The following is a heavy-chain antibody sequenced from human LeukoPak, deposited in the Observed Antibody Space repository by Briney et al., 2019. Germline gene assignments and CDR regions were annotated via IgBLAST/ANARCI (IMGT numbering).Heavy chain of an antibody. Sequence: GGSLRLSCAASGFTFSSYDMHWVRQATGKGLEWVSAIGTAGDTYYPGSVKGRFTISRENAKNSLYLQMNSLRAGDTAVYYCRAIFIAAAGNYGMDVWGQGTTVTVSS. V-gene: IGHV3-13*01. D-gene: IGHD6-13*01. CDR1: GFTFSSYD. CDR3: RAIFIAAAGNYGMDV. CDR2: IGTAGDT. J-gene: IGHJ6*02.